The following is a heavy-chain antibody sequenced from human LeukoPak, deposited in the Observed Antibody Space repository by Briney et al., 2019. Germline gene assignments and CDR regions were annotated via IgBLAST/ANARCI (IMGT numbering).Heavy chain of an antibody. Sequence: ASVKVSCKASGYTFTSYDINWVRQATGQGLEWMGWMNPNSGNTGYAQKFQDRVTMTRDTSISTVYMELSRLRSDDTAVYYCGRDYYDSSGDGAFDIWGQGTMVTVSS. CDR1: GYTFTSYD. J-gene: IGHJ3*02. V-gene: IGHV1-8*01. D-gene: IGHD3-22*01. CDR2: MNPNSGNT. CDR3: GRDYYDSSGDGAFDI.